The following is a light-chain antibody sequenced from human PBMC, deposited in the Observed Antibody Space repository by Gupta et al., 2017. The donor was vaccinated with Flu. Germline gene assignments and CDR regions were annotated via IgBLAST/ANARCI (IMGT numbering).Light chain of an antibody. Sequence: GTLFFSPGERTIPTIRARQSSSSSFLAWYQQKPGQAPRLLIYGASSWATGVPDRFSGSGSGTDFTLTISRLEPEDFAVYYCQQASSSPWTFGPGTKVEVK. CDR2: GAS. J-gene: IGKJ1*01. V-gene: IGKV3-20*01. CDR3: QQASSSPWT. CDR1: QSSSSSF.